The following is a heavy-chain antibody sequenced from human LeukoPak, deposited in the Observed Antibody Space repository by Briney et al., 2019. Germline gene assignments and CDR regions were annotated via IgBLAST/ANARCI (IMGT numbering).Heavy chain of an antibody. V-gene: IGHV4-34*01. CDR1: GGSFSGYY. CDR2: INHSGST. CDR3: ARTVSGYENT. D-gene: IGHD5-12*01. J-gene: IGHJ5*02. Sequence: SETLSLTCAVYGGSFSGYYWSWIRQPPGKGLEWIGEINHSGSTNYNPSLKSRVTISVDTSKNQFSLKLSSVTAADTAVHYCARTVSGYENTWGQGTLVTVSS.